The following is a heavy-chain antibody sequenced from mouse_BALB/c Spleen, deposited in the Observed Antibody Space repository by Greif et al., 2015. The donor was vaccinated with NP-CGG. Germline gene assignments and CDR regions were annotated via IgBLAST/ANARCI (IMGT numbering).Heavy chain of an antibody. D-gene: IGHD1-1*01. Sequence: VKLVESGAELVKPGASVKLSCKASGYTFTSYWMHWVKQRPGQGLEWIGEIDPXDSYTNYNQKFKGKATLTVDKSSSTAYMQLSSLTSEDSAVYYCAYYYGSSFAYWGQGTLVTVSA. V-gene: IGHV1-69*02. CDR3: AYYYGSSFAY. J-gene: IGHJ3*01. CDR1: GYTFTSYW. CDR2: IDPXDSYT.